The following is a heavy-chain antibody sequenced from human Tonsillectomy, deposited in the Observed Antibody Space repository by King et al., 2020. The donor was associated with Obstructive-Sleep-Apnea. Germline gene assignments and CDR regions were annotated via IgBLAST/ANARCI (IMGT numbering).Heavy chain of an antibody. Sequence: QLQESGPGLVKPSETLSLTCSVSGGSISGSSYYWGWIRQPPGKGLEWMGNIYYSGSTYYNPSPKSRVTISIDTSKNQFSLKLNSVTAADTAVYYCASFGSTYYVDYWGQGTLVTVSS. CDR3: ASFGSTYYVDY. CDR1: GGSISGSSYY. J-gene: IGHJ4*02. CDR2: IYYSGST. D-gene: IGHD1-26*01. V-gene: IGHV4-39*07.